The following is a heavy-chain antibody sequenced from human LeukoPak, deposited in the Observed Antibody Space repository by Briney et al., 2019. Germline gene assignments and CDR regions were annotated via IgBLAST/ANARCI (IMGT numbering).Heavy chain of an antibody. D-gene: IGHD3-10*01. CDR1: GFTVSSNY. CDR3: AKLLGEAGGP. J-gene: IGHJ5*02. Sequence: PGGSLRLSCAASGFTVSSNYMSWVRQAPGKGLEWVSSISESGDNTYYADSVKGRFTISRDTSKNTLYLQMNSLRAEDTAVYYCAKLLGEAGGPWGQGTLVTVSS. V-gene: IGHV3-23*01. CDR2: ISESGDNT.